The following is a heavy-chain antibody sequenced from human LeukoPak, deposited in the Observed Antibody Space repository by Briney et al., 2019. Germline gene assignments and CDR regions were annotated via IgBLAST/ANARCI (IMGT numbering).Heavy chain of an antibody. J-gene: IGHJ5*02. D-gene: IGHD3-3*02. CDR3: ARDHLANLASRLFDP. CDR1: SGSISTSNYY. CDR2: IYSSGNT. V-gene: IGHV4-39*07. Sequence: SETLSLTCTVSSGSISTSNYYWGWVRQSPGKGLEWIGNIYSSGNTYYNASLKSRVTMYIDTSKNQFSLKLNSVTAADTAVYYCARDHLANLASRLFDPWGQGSLVTVSS.